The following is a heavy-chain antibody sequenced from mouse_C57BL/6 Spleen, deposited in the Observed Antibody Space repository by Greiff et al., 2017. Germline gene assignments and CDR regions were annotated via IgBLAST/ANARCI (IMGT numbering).Heavy chain of an antibody. CDR1: GYTFTSYW. CDR3: ARLEILSAMDY. Sequence: QVQLQQPGAELVRPGSSVKLSCKASGYTFTSYWMHWVKQRPIPGLEWIGNIDPSDSETHYNQKFKDKATLTVDKSSSTAYMQLSSLTSEDSAVYYCARLEILSAMDYWGQGTSVTVSS. CDR2: IDPSDSET. J-gene: IGHJ4*01. V-gene: IGHV1-52*01.